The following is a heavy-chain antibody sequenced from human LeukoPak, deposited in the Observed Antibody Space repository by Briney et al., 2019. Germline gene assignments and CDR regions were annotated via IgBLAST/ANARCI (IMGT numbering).Heavy chain of an antibody. CDR2: IYPSDPDT. CDR1: GYSFTSYW. Sequence: GESLKISCKGSGYSFTSYWIGWVRQLLGKGLEGIGVIYPSDPDTRYSPSFPGQVTISAEQSIRTAYLQWSSLKASDTAMYYCASTTGTTYDYWGQGTLVTVSS. CDR3: ASTTGTTYDY. J-gene: IGHJ4*02. V-gene: IGHV5-51*01. D-gene: IGHD1-1*01.